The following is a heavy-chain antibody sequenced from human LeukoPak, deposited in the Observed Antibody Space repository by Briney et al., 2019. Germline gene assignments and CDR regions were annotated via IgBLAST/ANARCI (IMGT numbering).Heavy chain of an antibody. J-gene: IGHJ4*02. CDR2: IKPKTDGETT. Sequence: PGGSLRLSCAAPGFTFSSYWMNWVRQAPGKGLEWVGRIKPKTDGETTEYAAPVKGRFSISRDDSKNMLYLQMNSLKTEDTAVYYCITPLPYSAQGGQGTLVTVSS. D-gene: IGHD2-21*01. CDR1: GFTFSSYW. V-gene: IGHV3-15*07. CDR3: ITPLPYSAQ.